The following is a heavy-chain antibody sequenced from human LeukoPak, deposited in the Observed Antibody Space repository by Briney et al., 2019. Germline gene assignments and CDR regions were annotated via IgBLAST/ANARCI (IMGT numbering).Heavy chain of an antibody. D-gene: IGHD3-22*01. CDR2: IRYDGSNK. CDR1: GFTFSSYG. CDR3: AKDPYYDSSGYYFDY. J-gene: IGHJ4*02. V-gene: IGHV3-30*02. Sequence: PGGSLRLSCAASGFTFSSYGMHWVRQARGKGLEWVAFIRYDGSNKYYADSVKGRFTISRDNSKNTLYLQMNSLRAEDTAVYYCAKDPYYDSSGYYFDYWGQGTLVTVSS.